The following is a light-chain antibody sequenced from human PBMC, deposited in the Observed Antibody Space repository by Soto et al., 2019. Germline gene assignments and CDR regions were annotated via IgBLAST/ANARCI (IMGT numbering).Light chain of an antibody. CDR2: AAS. CDR1: QNIGNY. Sequence: DIQMTQSPSSLSTSVGDRVTITCRASQNIGNYLNWYQQTPGTAPKLLIYAASSLQSGVSSRFSGSGSGTDFTLTISSLEPEDFATYYCQQSYSTPRTFGQGTKVEIK. J-gene: IGKJ1*01. V-gene: IGKV1-39*01. CDR3: QQSYSTPRT.